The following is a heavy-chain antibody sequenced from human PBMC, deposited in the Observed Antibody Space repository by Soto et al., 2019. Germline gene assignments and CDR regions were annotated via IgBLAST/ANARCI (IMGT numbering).Heavy chain of an antibody. V-gene: IGHV4-39*01. Sequence: SETLSLTCTVSGGSISSSSYYWGWIRQPPGKGLEWIGSIYYSGSTYYNPSLKSRVTISVDTSKNQFSLKLSSVTAADTAVYYCARQFAVGASGWFDPWGQGTLVTVSS. D-gene: IGHD1-26*01. CDR1: GGSISSSSYY. CDR3: ARQFAVGASGWFDP. J-gene: IGHJ5*02. CDR2: IYYSGST.